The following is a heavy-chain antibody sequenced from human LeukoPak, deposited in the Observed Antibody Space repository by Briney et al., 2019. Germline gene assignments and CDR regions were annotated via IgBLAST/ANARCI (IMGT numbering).Heavy chain of an antibody. CDR2: IGSGSSSL. CDR1: GFTFSSYT. D-gene: IGHD6-19*01. CDR3: ARDWGVAGIFDY. V-gene: IGHV3-21*01. J-gene: IGHJ4*02. Sequence: GGSLRLSCVASGFTFSSYTMNWVRQAPGKGLEWVSSIGSGSSSLYYADSVKGRFTISRDNAKNSLYLQMNSLRAEDTAVYYCARDWGVAGIFDYWGQGTLVTVSS.